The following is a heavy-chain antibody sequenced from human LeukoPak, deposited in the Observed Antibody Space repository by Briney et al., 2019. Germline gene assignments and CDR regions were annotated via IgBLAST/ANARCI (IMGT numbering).Heavy chain of an antibody. CDR3: ERRDTATYCVDY. Sequence: GESLKISCKGSGYSFTSYWSGGVRQMPGKGLGWMGIIYPGDSDTRYSPSFQGQVTISADKSISTAYLQWSSLKASDTAMYYCERRDTATYCVDYWGQGTLVTVSS. V-gene: IGHV5-51*01. CDR1: GYSFTSYW. J-gene: IGHJ4*02. D-gene: IGHD5-18*01. CDR2: IYPGDSDT.